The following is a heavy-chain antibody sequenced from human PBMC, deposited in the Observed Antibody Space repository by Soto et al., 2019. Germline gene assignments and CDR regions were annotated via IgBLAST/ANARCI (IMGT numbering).Heavy chain of an antibody. CDR3: ATLGQKYHEGRLAV. CDR1: GGSISTYY. V-gene: IGHV4-59*01. CDR2: IYYSGST. J-gene: IGHJ6*02. Sequence: SETLSLTCTVSGGSISTYYWSWIRQPPGKGLQWIGYIYYSGSTNYNPSLKSRVTISVDTSKNQFSLKLSSVTAADTAVYYCATLGQKYHEGRLAVWGQGTTVTVSS. D-gene: IGHD3-16*02.